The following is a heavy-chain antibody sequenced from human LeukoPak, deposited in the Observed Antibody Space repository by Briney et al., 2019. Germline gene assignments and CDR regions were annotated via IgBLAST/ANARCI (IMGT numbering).Heavy chain of an antibody. V-gene: IGHV4-34*01. CDR2: INHNGST. D-gene: IGHD2-2*01. J-gene: IGHJ4*02. CDR1: GGSLCGYH. CDR3: ARFCSSTSCFGDY. Sequence: PETPSLTLAVYGGSLCGYHCRWIPQPPRKGLEGIGEINHNGSTNYNPSLKSRVTISVDTSKSQFSLKLSSVTAADTAVYYCARFCSSTSCFGDYWGQGTLVTVSS.